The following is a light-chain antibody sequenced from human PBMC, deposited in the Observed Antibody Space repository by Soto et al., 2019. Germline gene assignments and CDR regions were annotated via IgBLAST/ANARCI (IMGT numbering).Light chain of an antibody. CDR3: CSYAGSSTLGVDV. V-gene: IGLV2-23*01. J-gene: IGLJ1*01. CDR2: EGS. Sequence: QSALTQPASVSGSPGQSITISCTGTSSDVGSYNLVSWYQQHPGKAPKLMIYEGSKRPSGVSNRFSGSKSGNTASLTISGLQAEDEADYYCCSYAGSSTLGVDVFGTGTKLTVL. CDR1: SSDVGSYNL.